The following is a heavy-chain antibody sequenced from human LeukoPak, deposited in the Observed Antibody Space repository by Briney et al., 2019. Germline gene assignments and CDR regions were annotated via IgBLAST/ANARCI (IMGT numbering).Heavy chain of an antibody. D-gene: IGHD6-13*01. CDR3: ARHGGIIAAAGTRAFDI. CDR2: IFNTGST. CDR1: GGSISSYY. V-gene: IGHV4-59*08. Sequence: SETLSLTCTVSGGSISSYYWSWIRQPPGKGLEWIGYIFNTGSTNYNPSLKSRVIISVDTSKNQFSLKLTSVTAADTAVYHCARHGGIIAAAGTRAFDIWGQGTMVTVSS. J-gene: IGHJ3*02.